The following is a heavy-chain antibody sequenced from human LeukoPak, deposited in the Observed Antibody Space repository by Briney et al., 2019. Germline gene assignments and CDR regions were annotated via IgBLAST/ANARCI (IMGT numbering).Heavy chain of an antibody. V-gene: IGHV4-4*07. CDR3: ARRKWELDHDAFDI. Sequence: SETLSLTCTVSGGSISSYYWSWIRQPAGKGLEWIGRIYTSGSTNYNPSLKSRITMSVDTSKNQFSLKLSSVTAADTAVYYCARRKWELDHDAFDIWGQGTMVTVSS. CDR2: IYTSGST. J-gene: IGHJ3*02. CDR1: GGSISSYY. D-gene: IGHD1-26*01.